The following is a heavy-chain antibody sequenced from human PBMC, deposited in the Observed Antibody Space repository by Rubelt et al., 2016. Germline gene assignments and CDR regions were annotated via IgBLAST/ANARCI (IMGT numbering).Heavy chain of an antibody. V-gene: IGHV3-30*04. D-gene: IGHD3-22*01. Sequence: GLSWVAVISYDGSNKYYADSVKGRFTISRDNSKNTLYLQMNSLRAEDTAVYYCARDSYYDSSGYGYWGQGTLVTVSS. J-gene: IGHJ4*02. CDR2: ISYDGSNK. CDR3: ARDSYYDSSGYGY.